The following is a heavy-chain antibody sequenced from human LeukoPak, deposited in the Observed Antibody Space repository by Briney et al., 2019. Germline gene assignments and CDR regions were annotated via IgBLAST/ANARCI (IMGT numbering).Heavy chain of an antibody. V-gene: IGHV4-59*08. D-gene: IGHD3-16*01. Sequence: SETLSLTCTVSGDSINNYYWNWIRQSPGKGLEWIGYIYYSGTTKFNPSLESRVTISADTSKNQFSLKLSSVTAADTAVYYCARSGNSYVHIAYWGPGTLVTVSS. CDR2: IYYSGTT. J-gene: IGHJ4*01. CDR1: GDSINNYY. CDR3: ARSGNSYVHIAY.